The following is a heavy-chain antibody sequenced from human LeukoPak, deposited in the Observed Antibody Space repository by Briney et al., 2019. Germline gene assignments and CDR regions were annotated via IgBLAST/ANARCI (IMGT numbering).Heavy chain of an antibody. CDR2: IYYSGST. J-gene: IGHJ4*02. V-gene: IGHV4-59*12. CDR3: ARGLASGYPPIPFDY. D-gene: IGHD3-3*01. Sequence: SETLSLTCTVSGGSISSYYWSWIRQPPGKGLEWIGYIYYSGSTNYNPSLKSRVTISVDTSKIQFSLNLSSVTAADTAIYYCARGLASGYPPIPFDYWGQGTQVTVSS. CDR1: GGSISSYY.